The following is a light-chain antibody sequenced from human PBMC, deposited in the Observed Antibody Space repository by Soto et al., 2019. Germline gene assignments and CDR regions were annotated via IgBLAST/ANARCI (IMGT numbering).Light chain of an antibody. CDR3: QSYDRSLSGSRV. CDR2: DNT. CDR1: SSDVGGYNY. Sequence: QSALTQPASVSGSPGQSITISCTGTSSDVGGYNYVSWYQQLPGTAPKLLIYDNTNRPSGVPDRFSGSKSGTSASLAITGLQAEDEADYYCQSYDRSLSGSRVFGTGTKLTVL. V-gene: IGLV1-40*01. J-gene: IGLJ1*01.